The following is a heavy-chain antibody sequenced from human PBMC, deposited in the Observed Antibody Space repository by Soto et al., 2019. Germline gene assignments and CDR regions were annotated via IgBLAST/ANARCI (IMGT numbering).Heavy chain of an antibody. Sequence: VSGGSISSSRCHWGWIRQPPGKGLEWIGSIHYSGSTYYNPSLKSRVTISVDTSKNQISLKLSSVTAADTAAYYCARPNTSGYNWFDPWGQGTLVTVSS. V-gene: IGHV4-39*01. D-gene: IGHD6-19*01. CDR1: GGSISSSRCH. CDR2: IHYSGST. CDR3: ARPNTSGYNWFDP. J-gene: IGHJ5*02.